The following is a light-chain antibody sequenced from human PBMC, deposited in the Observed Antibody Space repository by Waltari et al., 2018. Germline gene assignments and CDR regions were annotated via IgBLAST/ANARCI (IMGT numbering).Light chain of an antibody. CDR2: GAS. J-gene: IGKJ2*01. V-gene: IGKV3-15*01. Sequence: TQSPATLSVSLGERVTLTGRASESISINLAWYQQKPGQPPRLIIHGASKRATGVPARFAGSGSRTEFTLNITSLQSEDIAVYYCHQYNNRPPYTFGQGTKLEIK. CDR1: ESISIN. CDR3: HQYNNRPPYT.